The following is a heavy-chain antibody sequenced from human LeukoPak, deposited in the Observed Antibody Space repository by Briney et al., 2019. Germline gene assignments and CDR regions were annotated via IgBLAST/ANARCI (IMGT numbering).Heavy chain of an antibody. CDR2: IYSGGST. CDR3: ARGRYYYMDV. CDR1: GGSTNSGSYY. Sequence: PSQTLSLTCTVSGGSTNSGSYYWNWIRQPAGKGLEWIGRIYSGGSTNYNLSLKSLVTISRDTSKNQFSLKVSSVTAADTAVYYCARGRYYYMDVWGKGTTVTVSS. J-gene: IGHJ6*03. V-gene: IGHV4-61*02.